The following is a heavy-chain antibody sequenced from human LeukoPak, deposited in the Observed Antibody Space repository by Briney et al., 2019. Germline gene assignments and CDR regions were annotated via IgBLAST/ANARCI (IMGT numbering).Heavy chain of an antibody. V-gene: IGHV3-9*01. D-gene: IGHD3-3*01. CDR1: GFTFDDYA. Sequence: GGSLRLSCAASGFTFDDYAMHWVRQAPGKGLEWVSGISWNSGSIGYADSVKGRFTISRDNAKNSLYLQMNSLRAEDTALYYCAKYDALRFLEWFFEYWGQGTLVTVSS. CDR2: ISWNSGSI. CDR3: AKYDALRFLEWFFEY. J-gene: IGHJ4*02.